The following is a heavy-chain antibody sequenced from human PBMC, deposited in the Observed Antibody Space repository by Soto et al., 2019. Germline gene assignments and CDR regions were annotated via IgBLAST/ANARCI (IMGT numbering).Heavy chain of an antibody. CDR1: GDSITSSSYY. V-gene: IGHV4-39*07. Sequence: NPSETLSLTCTVSGDSITSSSYYWGWIRQPPGKGLEWIGSIYYSGFTYYNPSLKSRVTISVDTSKNQFSLKLSSVTAADTAVYYCASNSGYDFGFDYWGQGTLVTVS. CDR3: ASNSGYDFGFDY. D-gene: IGHD5-12*01. J-gene: IGHJ4*02. CDR2: IYYSGFT.